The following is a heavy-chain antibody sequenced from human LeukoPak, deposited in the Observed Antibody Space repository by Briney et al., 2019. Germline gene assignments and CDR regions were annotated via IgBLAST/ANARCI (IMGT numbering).Heavy chain of an antibody. CDR2: ISGRGFSM. V-gene: IGHV3-11*01. J-gene: IGHJ4*02. CDR1: GFSFNESY. Sequence: GGSLRLSCAASGFSFNESYMTWNRQAPGKRLEWVAYISGRGFSMYYADSVKGRFTISRDNARNSLYLNMSSLRADDTAVYYCARGKRRFDYWGQGTLVTVSS. CDR3: ARGKRRFDY.